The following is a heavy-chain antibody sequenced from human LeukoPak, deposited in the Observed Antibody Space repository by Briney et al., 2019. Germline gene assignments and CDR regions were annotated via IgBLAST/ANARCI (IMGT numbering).Heavy chain of an antibody. CDR2: INPNSGGT. D-gene: IGHD3-9*01. J-gene: IGHJ4*02. Sequence: ASVKVSCKASGYTFTGYYMHWVRQAPGQGLEWMGWINPNSGGTNYAQKFQGRVTMTRDTSISTAYMELSRLRSDDTAVYYCARDLYDILTGYYGPDYWGQGTLVTVSS. CDR3: ARDLYDILTGYYGPDY. CDR1: GYTFTGYY. V-gene: IGHV1-2*02.